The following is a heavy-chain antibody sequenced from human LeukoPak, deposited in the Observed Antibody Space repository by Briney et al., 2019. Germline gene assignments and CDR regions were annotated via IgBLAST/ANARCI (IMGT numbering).Heavy chain of an antibody. CDR1: GFTFSSYW. Sequence: GGSLRLSCAASGFTFSSYWMHWVRQAPGKGLVWVSRINSDGSSTSYADSVKGRFTISRDNAKNTLYLQMNSLRAEDTAVYYCARDELWLLNYYYYYYMDVWGKGTTVTVSS. D-gene: IGHD5-18*01. CDR2: INSDGSST. CDR3: ARDELWLLNYYYYYYMDV. J-gene: IGHJ6*03. V-gene: IGHV3-74*01.